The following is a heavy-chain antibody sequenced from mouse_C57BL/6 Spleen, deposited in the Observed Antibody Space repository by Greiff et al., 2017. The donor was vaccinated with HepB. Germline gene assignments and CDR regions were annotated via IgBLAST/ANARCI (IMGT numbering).Heavy chain of an antibody. CDR3: AREEGDFQDYFDY. J-gene: IGHJ2*01. Sequence: VKLQQPGAELVKPGASVKLSCKASGYTFTSYWMHWVKQRPGQGLEWIGMIHPNSGSTNYNEKFKSKATLTVDKSSSTAYMQLSSLTSEDSAVYYCAREEGDFQDYFDYWGQGTTLTVSS. CDR1: GYTFTSYW. V-gene: IGHV1-64*01. CDR2: IHPNSGST.